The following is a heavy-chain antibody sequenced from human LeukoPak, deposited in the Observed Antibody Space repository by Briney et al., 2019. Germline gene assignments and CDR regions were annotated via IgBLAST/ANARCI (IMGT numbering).Heavy chain of an antibody. CDR3: ARGGGGAARPFDY. J-gene: IGHJ4*02. CDR2: IYSGGST. CDR1: GFTVSSNY. V-gene: IGHV3-66*01. Sequence: GGSLRLSCAASGFTVSSNYMSWVRQAPGKGLEWVSVIYSGGSTYYADSVKGRFTISRDNSKNTLYLQMNSLRAEDTAVYYCARGGGGAARPFDYWGQGTLVTVSS. D-gene: IGHD6-6*01.